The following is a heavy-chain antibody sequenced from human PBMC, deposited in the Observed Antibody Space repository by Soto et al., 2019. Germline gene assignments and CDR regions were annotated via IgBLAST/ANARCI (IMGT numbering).Heavy chain of an antibody. CDR2: INPSGGST. D-gene: IGHD2-2*01. CDR1: GYTFTSYY. CDR3: ARDLRDCISTSCDGSDP. Sequence: QVQLVQSGAEVKKPGASVKVSCTASGYTFTSYYMPWVRQAPGQGLEWMGIINPSGGSTSYAQKFQGRVTMTRDTSTSTVDMELSRLRSGDRAVYYFARDLRDCISTSCDGSDPWGQGTLVTVSS. V-gene: IGHV1-46*01. J-gene: IGHJ5*02.